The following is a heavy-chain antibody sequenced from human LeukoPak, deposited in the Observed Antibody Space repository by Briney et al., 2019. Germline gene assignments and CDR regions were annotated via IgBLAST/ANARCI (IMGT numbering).Heavy chain of an antibody. V-gene: IGHV1-2*02. CDR1: GYTFTGYY. D-gene: IGHD3-10*01. CDR2: INPNSGGT. Sequence: ASVKVSCKASGYTFTGYYMHWVRQAPGQGLEWMGWINPNSGGTNYAQKFQGRVTMTRDTSISTAYMELSRLRSDDTAVYYCARGRDARGVPLNCLDCWGQGTLVTVSS. CDR3: ARGRDARGVPLNCLDC. J-gene: IGHJ4*02.